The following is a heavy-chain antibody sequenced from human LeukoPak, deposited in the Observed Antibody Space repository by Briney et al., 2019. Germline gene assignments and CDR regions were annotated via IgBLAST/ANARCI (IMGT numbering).Heavy chain of an antibody. D-gene: IGHD1-26*01. CDR1: GFIFSDYW. CDR2: IKKDGSDI. CDR3: TRASGFYRHFDS. V-gene: IGHV3-7*04. J-gene: IGHJ4*03. Sequence: PGGSLRLSCTASGFIFSDYWMSWVRQAPGERLECVASIKKDGSDIRYADSVKGRFTLSRDNAKNSLYLQMSALRAEDTAAYFCTRASGFYRHFDSWGLGTLVTVSP.